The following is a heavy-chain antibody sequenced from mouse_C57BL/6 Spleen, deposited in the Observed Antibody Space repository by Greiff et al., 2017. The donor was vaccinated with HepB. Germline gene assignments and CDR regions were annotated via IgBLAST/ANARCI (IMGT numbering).Heavy chain of an antibody. Sequence: QVQLQQPGAELVMPGASVKLSCKASGYTFTSYWMHWVKQRPGQGLEWIGEIDPSDSYTNYNQKFKGKSTLTVDKSSSTAYMQLSSLTSEDSAVYYCARKNFVRYFDGWGTGTTVTVSS. CDR1: GYTFTSYW. J-gene: IGHJ1*03. CDR3: ARKNFVRYFDG. V-gene: IGHV1-69*01. CDR2: IDPSDSYT.